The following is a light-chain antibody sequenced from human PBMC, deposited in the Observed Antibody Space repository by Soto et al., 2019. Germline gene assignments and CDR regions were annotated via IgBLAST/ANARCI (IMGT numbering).Light chain of an antibody. CDR1: QTVNTK. CDR3: QQYDNWPPLT. V-gene: IGKV3-15*01. J-gene: IGKJ4*01. Sequence: EVVMTQSPATLSVSPGERASLSCRASQTVNTKLAWYQQQPGQAPRLLIFRASTRATGIPDRFSGSGSGTEFTLTISNVQSEDSAVYYCQQYDNWPPLTFGGGTKVEIK. CDR2: RAS.